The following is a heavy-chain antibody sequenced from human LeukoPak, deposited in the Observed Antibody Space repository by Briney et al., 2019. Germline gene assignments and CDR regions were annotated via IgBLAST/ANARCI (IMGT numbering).Heavy chain of an antibody. CDR2: ISAYNGNT. V-gene: IGHV1-18*01. CDR3: ARDQPSDYYDSSGYDY. D-gene: IGHD3-22*01. CDR1: GYTFTSYG. Sequence: ASAKVSCKASGYTFTSYGISWVRQAPGQGLEWMGWISAYNGNTNYAQKLQGRVTMTTDTSTSTAYMELRSLRSDDTAVYYCARDQPSDYYDSSGYDYWGQGTLVTVSS. J-gene: IGHJ4*02.